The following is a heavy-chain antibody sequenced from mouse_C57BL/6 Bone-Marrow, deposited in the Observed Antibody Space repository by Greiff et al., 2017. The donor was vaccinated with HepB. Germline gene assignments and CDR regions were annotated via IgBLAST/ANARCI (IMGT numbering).Heavy chain of an antibody. V-gene: IGHV1-18*01. CDR1: GYTFTDYN. CDR3: ARNPWGYDAMDD. CDR2: INPNNGGT. Sequence: EVQLQQSGPELVKPGASVKIPCKASGYTFTDYNMDWVKQSHGKSLEWIGDINPNNGGTIYNQKFKGKATLTVDKSSSTAYMELRSLTSEDTAVYYCARNPWGYDAMDDWGQGTSVTVSS. J-gene: IGHJ4*01.